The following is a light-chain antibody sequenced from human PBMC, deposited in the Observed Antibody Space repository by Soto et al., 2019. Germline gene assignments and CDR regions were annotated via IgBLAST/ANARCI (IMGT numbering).Light chain of an antibody. J-gene: IGLJ2*01. CDR2: EVS. CDR1: SSDVGSYNR. Sequence: QSALTQPPSVSGSPGQSVTISCTGTSSDVGSYNRVSWYQQPPGTAPKLMIYEVSNRPSGVPDRFSGSKSGNTASLTISGIQAEDEADYYCSSYTSSSTVVFGGGIKVTVL. V-gene: IGLV2-18*02. CDR3: SSYTSSSTVV.